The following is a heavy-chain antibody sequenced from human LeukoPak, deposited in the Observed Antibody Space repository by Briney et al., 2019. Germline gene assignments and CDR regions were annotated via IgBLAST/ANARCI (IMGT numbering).Heavy chain of an antibody. V-gene: IGHV7-4-1*02. Sequence: GASVKVSCKASGYTFTSYAMNWVRQAPGQGLEWMGWINTNTGNPTYAQGFTGRFVFSLDTSVSTAYLQISSLKAEDAAVYYCARKGSQFDSYYYYYYMDVWGKGTTVTVSS. CDR1: GYTFTSYA. J-gene: IGHJ6*03. CDR3: ARKGSQFDSYYYYYYMDV. CDR2: INTNTGNP. D-gene: IGHD5-24*01.